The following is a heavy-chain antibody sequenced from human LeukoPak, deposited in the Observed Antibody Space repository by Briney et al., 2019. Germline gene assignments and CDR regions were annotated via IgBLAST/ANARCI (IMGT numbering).Heavy chain of an antibody. V-gene: IGHV4-4*02. Sequence: SGTLSLTCAVSGGSISSNNWWSWVRQPPGKGLEWIGEMYHSGSTNYIPSLKSRVTISVDKSRNQFSLKLSSVTAADTAVYYCARRPMIKWFDYWGQGTLVTVSS. CDR2: MYHSGST. J-gene: IGHJ4*02. CDR3: ARRPMIKWFDY. D-gene: IGHD3-22*01. CDR1: GGSISSNNW.